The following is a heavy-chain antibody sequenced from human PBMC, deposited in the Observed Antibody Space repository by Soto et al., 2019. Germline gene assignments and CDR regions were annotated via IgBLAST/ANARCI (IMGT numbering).Heavy chain of an antibody. D-gene: IGHD2-21*02. CDR2: VNPSGGHT. CDR1: GDTFTDYY. J-gene: IGHJ4*02. Sequence: VKVSCKASGDTFTDYYIHWVRQAPGQGLEWMGTVNPSGGHTTYAQHFLGRVTMTRDTSTSTLYMELTSLTSDDTAVYYCARGGHVVVVTAALDYWGQGTLVTVSS. V-gene: IGHV1-46*01. CDR3: ARGGHVVVVTAALDY.